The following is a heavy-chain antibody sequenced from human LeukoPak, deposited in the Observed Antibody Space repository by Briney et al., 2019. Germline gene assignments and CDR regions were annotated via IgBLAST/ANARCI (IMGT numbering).Heavy chain of an antibody. CDR2: IYPGDSDT. CDR3: ARGRHIVVVTAIPFDY. CDR1: GYSFTSYW. D-gene: IGHD2-21*02. Sequence: GESLKISCKGSGYSFTSYWIGWVRQMPGKGLEWMGIIYPGDSDTRYSPSFQGQVTISADKSISTACLQWSSLKASDTAMYYCARGRHIVVVTAIPFDYWGQGTLVTVSS. V-gene: IGHV5-51*01. J-gene: IGHJ4*02.